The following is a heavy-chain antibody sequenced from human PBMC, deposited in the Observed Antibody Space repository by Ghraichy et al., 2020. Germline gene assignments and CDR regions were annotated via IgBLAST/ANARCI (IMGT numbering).Heavy chain of an antibody. V-gene: IGHV4-39*01. Sequence: SETLSLTCTVSGGSISSSSYYWGWIRQPPGKGLEWIGSMYYSGSTYYNPSLKSRVTISVDTSKNQFSLKLSSVTAADTVVYYCATDSGSYYASFYWGQGTLVTVSS. CDR2: MYYSGST. D-gene: IGHD1-26*01. CDR3: ATDSGSYYASFY. CDR1: GGSISSSSYY. J-gene: IGHJ4*02.